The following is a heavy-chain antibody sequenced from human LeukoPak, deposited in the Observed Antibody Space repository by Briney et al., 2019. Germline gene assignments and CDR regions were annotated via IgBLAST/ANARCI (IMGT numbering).Heavy chain of an antibody. CDR2: ISGSGGST. V-gene: IGHV3-23*01. Sequence: GGSLRLSCAASGFTFSSYAMSWVRQAPGKGLEWVSAISGSGGSTYYADSVKGRFTISRDNSKNTLYLQMNSLRAEDPAVYYCAKVNWYYYDSSGYYPSHGAFDSWGQGTMVTVSS. J-gene: IGHJ3*02. CDR3: AKVNWYYYDSSGYYPSHGAFDS. CDR1: GFTFSSYA. D-gene: IGHD3-22*01.